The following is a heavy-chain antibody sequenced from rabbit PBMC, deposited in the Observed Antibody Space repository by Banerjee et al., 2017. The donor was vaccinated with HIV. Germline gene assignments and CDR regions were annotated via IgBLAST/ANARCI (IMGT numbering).Heavy chain of an antibody. CDR3: ARDNGWAALFDL. CDR1: GFSFSSGYY. Sequence: QSLEESGGDLVKPEGSLTLTCTASGFSFSSGYYISWVRQAPGKGLEWIASIYTGSGSTYYASWAKGRFTISKTSSTTVTLQMTSLTAADTATYFCARDNGWAALFDLWGQGTLVTVS. D-gene: IGHD4-1*01. J-gene: IGHJ4*01. CDR2: IYTGSGST. V-gene: IGHV1S40*01.